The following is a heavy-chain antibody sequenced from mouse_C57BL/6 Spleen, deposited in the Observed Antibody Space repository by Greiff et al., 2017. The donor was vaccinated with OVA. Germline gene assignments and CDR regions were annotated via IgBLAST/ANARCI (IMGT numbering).Heavy chain of an antibody. D-gene: IGHD2-3*01. CDR1: GFTFSDYG. CDR2: ISSGSSTI. V-gene: IGHV5-17*01. CDR3: ARDGYYEGYFDV. Sequence: EVQGVESGGGLVKPGGSLKLSCAASGFTFSDYGMHWVRQAPEKGLEWVAYISSGSSTIYYADTVKGRFTISRDNAKNTLFLQMTSLRSEDTAMYYCARDGYYEGYFDVWGTGTTVTVSS. J-gene: IGHJ1*03.